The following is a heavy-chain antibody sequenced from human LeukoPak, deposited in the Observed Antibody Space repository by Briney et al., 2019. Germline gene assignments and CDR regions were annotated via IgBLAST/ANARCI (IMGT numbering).Heavy chain of an antibody. CDR3: AAVIDY. J-gene: IGHJ4*02. CDR1: GFTFSSYS. CDR2: ISNSGSTK. V-gene: IGHV3-48*04. Sequence: GGSLRLSCAASGFTFSSYSMNWVRQAPGKGLEWVSYISNSGSTKYYADSVKGRFTISRDNAKNSLYLQMNSLRAEDTAVYYCAAVIDYWGQGTLVTVSS.